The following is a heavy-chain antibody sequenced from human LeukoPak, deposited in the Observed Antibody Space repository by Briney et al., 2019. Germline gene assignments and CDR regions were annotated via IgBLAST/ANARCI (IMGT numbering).Heavy chain of an antibody. CDR3: ARDRMITFGGVIPHWYFDL. CDR1: GGSISSYY. V-gene: IGHV4-59*01. D-gene: IGHD3-16*02. Sequence: SETLSLTCTVSGGSISSYYWSWIRQPPGKGLEWIGYIYYSGSTNYNPSLKSRVTISVDTSKNQFSLKLSSVTAADTAVYYCARDRMITFGGVIPHWYFDLWGRGTLVTVSS. CDR2: IYYSGST. J-gene: IGHJ2*01.